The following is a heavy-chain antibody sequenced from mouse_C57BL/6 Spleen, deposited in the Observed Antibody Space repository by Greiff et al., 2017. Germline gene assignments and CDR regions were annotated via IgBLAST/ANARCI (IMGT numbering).Heavy chain of an antibody. CDR2: ISDGGSYT. V-gene: IGHV5-4*01. D-gene: IGHD2-5*01. Sequence: EVQVVESGGGLVKPGGSLKLSCAASGFTFSSYAMSWVRQTPEKRLEWVATISDGGSYTYYPDNVKGRFTISRDNAKNNLYLQMSHLKSEDTAMYYCARDEVYSNYGFDYWGKAPLSQSPQ. CDR3: ARDEVYSNYGFDY. CDR1: GFTFSSYA. J-gene: IGHJ2*01.